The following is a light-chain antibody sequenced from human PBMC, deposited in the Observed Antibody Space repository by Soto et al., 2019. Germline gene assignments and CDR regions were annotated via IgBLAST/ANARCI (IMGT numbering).Light chain of an antibody. CDR2: QVS. Sequence: QSALTQPASVSGSPGQSITISCTGTSSDIGGFYYVSWYQHHPGKDPKLMIYQVSNRPSGVSNRFSGSKSGNTASLTISGLQAEDEADYYCSSYTSRSTLVFGTGTKVTVL. J-gene: IGLJ1*01. CDR1: SSDIGGFYY. CDR3: SSYTSRSTLV. V-gene: IGLV2-14*01.